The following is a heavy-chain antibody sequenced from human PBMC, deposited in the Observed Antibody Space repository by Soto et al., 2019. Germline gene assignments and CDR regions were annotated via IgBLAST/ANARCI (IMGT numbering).Heavy chain of an antibody. D-gene: IGHD3-22*01. J-gene: IGHJ4*02. CDR2: IYYSGST. CDR3: ARVARYYYDSRGYYQTYDY. Sequence: SETLSLTCTVSGGSISSGDYYWSWIRQPPGKGLEWIGYIYYSGSTYYNPSLKSRVTISVDTSKNQFSLKLSSVTAADTAVYYCARVARYYYDSRGYYQTYDYWGQGTLVTVSS. CDR1: GGSISSGDYY. V-gene: IGHV4-30-4*01.